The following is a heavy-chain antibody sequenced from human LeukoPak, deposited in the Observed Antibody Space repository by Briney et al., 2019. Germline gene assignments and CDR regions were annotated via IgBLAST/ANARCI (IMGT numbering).Heavy chain of an antibody. J-gene: IGHJ4*02. CDR2: ISSSSSYI. CDR3: ARTPSYYDILTGYPPDY. V-gene: IGHV3-21*01. D-gene: IGHD3-9*01. Sequence: PGGSLRLSCAASGFTFSSYSMNWVRQAPGKGLEWVSSISSSSSYIYYADSVKGRFTISRDNAKNSLYLQMNSLRAEDTAVYYCARTPSYYDILTGYPPDYWGQGTPVTVSS. CDR1: GFTFSSYS.